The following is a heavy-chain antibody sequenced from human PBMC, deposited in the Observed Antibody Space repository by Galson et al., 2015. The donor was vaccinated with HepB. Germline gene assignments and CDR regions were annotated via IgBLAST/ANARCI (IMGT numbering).Heavy chain of an antibody. D-gene: IGHD5-18*01. Sequence: SLRLSCAASGFTFSSYAMSWVRQAPGKGLEWVSTISGSGGSTYYADSVKGRFTISRDNSKNTLYLQMNSLGVEDTAVFYCAKGIQLWLSTVDYWGPGTLVTVSP. CDR3: AKGIQLWLSTVDY. CDR2: ISGSGGST. CDR1: GFTFSSYA. J-gene: IGHJ4*02. V-gene: IGHV3-23*01.